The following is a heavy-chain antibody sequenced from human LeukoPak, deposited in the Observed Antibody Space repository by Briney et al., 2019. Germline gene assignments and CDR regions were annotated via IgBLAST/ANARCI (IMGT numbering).Heavy chain of an antibody. J-gene: IGHJ3*02. CDR3: ARERAADSDAFDI. Sequence: GGSLRLSCTAPGFTFGDYAMSWFRQAPGKGLEWVGFIRSKAYGGTTEYAASVKGRFTISRDNAKNSLYLQMNSLRAEDTAVYYCARERAADSDAFDIWGQGTMVTVSS. D-gene: IGHD6-13*01. V-gene: IGHV3-49*03. CDR2: IRSKAYGGTT. CDR1: GFTFGDYA.